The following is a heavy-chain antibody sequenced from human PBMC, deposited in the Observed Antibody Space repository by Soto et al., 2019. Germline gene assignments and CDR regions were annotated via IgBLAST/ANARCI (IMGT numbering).Heavy chain of an antibody. CDR2: ISAGDTT. CDR3: AKDPLTRGWFDP. J-gene: IGHJ5*02. CDR1: GFTFSNNA. V-gene: IGHV3-23*01. Sequence: RRLSCAASGFTFSNNAMTWVRQAPGKGLDWVSGISAGDTTYYTDSAKGRFTISRDNSKNTLYLQMNSLRADDTAVYYCAKDPLTRGWFDPWGQGTLVTVSS.